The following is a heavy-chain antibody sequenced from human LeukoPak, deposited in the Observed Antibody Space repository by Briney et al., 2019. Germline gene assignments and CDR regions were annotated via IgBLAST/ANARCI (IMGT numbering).Heavy chain of an antibody. CDR3: ARDVAGSLGSTWFDP. J-gene: IGHJ5*02. CDR2: IYYSGST. D-gene: IGHD1-26*01. V-gene: IGHV4-31*03. CDR1: GGSISSGGYY. Sequence: SETLSLTCTVSGGSISSGGYYWSWIRQHPGKGLEWIGYIYYSGSTYYNPSLKSRVTISVDTSKNQFSLKLSSVTAADTAVYYCARDVAGSLGSTWFDPWGQGTLVTVSS.